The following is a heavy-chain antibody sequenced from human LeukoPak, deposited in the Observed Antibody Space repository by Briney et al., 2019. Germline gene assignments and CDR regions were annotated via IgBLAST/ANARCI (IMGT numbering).Heavy chain of an antibody. CDR3: ARDGDKLRFLEWLNYYYYYYMDV. Sequence: ASVKVSCKASGYIFTDYYIHWVRQARGQGLEWMGWINPNSGGTYFALSFEARVTLSRDTSINTAYMEMRGLTSDDTAIYYCARDGDKLRFLEWLNYYYYYYMDVWGKGTTVTVSS. CDR1: GYIFTDYY. V-gene: IGHV1-2*02. J-gene: IGHJ6*03. CDR2: INPNSGGT. D-gene: IGHD3-3*01.